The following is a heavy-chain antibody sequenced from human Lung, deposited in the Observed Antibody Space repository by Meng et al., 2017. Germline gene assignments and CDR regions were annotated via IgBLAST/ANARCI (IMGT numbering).Heavy chain of an antibody. Sequence: QVHLQQWGAGLLKPSETLSLTCVVSGGSFSDYYWGWIRQPPGKGLEWIGEINHSGSTNYNPSLESRATISVDTSQNNLSLKLSSVTAADSAVYYCARGPTTMAHDFDYWGQGTLVTVSS. V-gene: IGHV4-34*01. D-gene: IGHD4-11*01. CDR3: ARGPTTMAHDFDY. CDR1: GGSFSDYY. CDR2: INHSGST. J-gene: IGHJ4*02.